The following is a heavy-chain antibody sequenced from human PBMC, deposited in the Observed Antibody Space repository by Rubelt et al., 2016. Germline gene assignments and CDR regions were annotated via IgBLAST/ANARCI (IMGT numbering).Heavy chain of an antibody. CDR3: AREQQLVGGWFDP. Sequence: QVQLVQSGAEVKKPGSSVKVSCKASGGTFSSYAISWVRQAPGQGLEWMGGIIPIFGTANYAQKFHGRVTITADESTSTAYMELRSLRSEDRAVYYCAREQQLVGGWFDPWGQGTLVTVSS. J-gene: IGHJ5*02. D-gene: IGHD6-13*01. CDR1: GGTFSSYA. V-gene: IGHV1-69*01. CDR2: IIPIFGTA.